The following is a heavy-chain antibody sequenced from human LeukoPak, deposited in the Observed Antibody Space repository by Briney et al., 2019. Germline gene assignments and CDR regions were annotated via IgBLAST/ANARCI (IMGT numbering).Heavy chain of an antibody. CDR2: INSDGSST. J-gene: IGHJ4*02. CDR1: GFTFSGYW. D-gene: IGHD6-19*01. V-gene: IGHV3-74*01. CDR3: ARRSSSGWYYFDY. Sequence: QTGGSLRLSCAASGFTFSGYWMHWVRQAPGKGLVWVSRINSDGSSTSYADSVKGRFTISRDNAKNTLYLQMNSLRAEDTAVYYCARRSSSGWYYFDYWGQGTLVTVSS.